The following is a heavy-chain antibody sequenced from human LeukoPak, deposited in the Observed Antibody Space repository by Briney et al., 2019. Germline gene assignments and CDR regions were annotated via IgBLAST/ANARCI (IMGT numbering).Heavy chain of an antibody. V-gene: IGHV3-74*01. Sequence: GGSLRLSCAASGFTFSSNWMHWVRQAPGKGLVWVSRINNDGSTAYADSVRGRFTISRDNAKNTLYLQLNSLRLEDTAVYYCARDRYYGMDVWGQGTTVTVSS. CDR2: INNDGST. CDR1: GFTFSSNW. CDR3: ARDRYYGMDV. J-gene: IGHJ6*02.